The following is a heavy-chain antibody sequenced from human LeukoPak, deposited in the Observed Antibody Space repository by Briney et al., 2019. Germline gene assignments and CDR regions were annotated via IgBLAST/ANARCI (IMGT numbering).Heavy chain of an antibody. V-gene: IGHV3-48*04. CDR2: ISSSSSTI. Sequence: GGSLRLSCAASGFTFSSYSMNWVRQAPGKGLEWVSYISSSSSTIYYADSVKGRFTISRDNAKNSLYLQMNSLRAEDTAVYYCARDSNEDHGAYYYGSGSYANWFDPWGQGTLVTVSS. J-gene: IGHJ5*02. D-gene: IGHD3-10*01. CDR3: ARDSNEDHGAYYYGSGSYANWFDP. CDR1: GFTFSSYS.